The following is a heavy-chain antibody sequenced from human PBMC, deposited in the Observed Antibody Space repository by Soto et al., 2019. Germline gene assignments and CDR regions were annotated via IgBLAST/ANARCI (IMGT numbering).Heavy chain of an antibody. CDR2: IGASGSST. CDR3: AKVVDYDSTGYYSHLDH. Sequence: SCKASGYTFSSYALTWVRQAPGKGLEWVSVIGASGSSTFHADSVKGRFTISRDNSKNTLFLQMNSLRAEDTAVYYCAKVVDYDSTGYYSHLDHWGQGTLVTVSS. CDR1: GYTFSSYA. D-gene: IGHD3-22*01. J-gene: IGHJ4*02. V-gene: IGHV3-23*01.